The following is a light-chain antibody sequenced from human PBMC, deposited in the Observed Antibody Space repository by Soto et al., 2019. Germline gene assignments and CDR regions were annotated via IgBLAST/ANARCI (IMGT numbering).Light chain of an antibody. CDR1: SSDVGGYNY. Sequence: QSALTQPRSVSGSPGQSVTLSCTGTSSDVGGYNYVSWYQQYPGKAPKLMIYDVSKRPSGVPDRFSGSKSGNTASLTISGLQAEDEADYYCYSYAGSYTVYVFGTGTKLTVL. CDR3: YSYAGSYTVYV. V-gene: IGLV2-11*01. CDR2: DVS. J-gene: IGLJ1*01.